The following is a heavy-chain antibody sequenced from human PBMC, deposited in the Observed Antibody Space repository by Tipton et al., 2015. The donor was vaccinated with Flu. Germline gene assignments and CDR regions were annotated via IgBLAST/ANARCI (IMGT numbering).Heavy chain of an antibody. CDR1: GGSINNYY. CDR2: IYNSGST. CDR3: ARTPSLMNHVRFDY. J-gene: IGHJ4*02. D-gene: IGHD1-14*01. V-gene: IGHV4-59*08. Sequence: TLSLTCTVSGGSINNYYWSWIRQPPGKGLEWIGYIYNSGSTNYNPSLKSRVTISVDTSRTQFSLNLSSVTAADTAVYYCARTPSLMNHVRFDYWGLGTLVTVSS.